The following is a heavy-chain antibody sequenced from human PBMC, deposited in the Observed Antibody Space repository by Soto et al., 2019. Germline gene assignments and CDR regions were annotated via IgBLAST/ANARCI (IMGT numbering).Heavy chain of an antibody. Sequence: PSETLSLTCTVSGVSISSGVYYWSWIRQHPGKGLEWIAYMYYSGRTYYNPSLKSRVTISVDTSKNQFSLKLSSVTAADTAVYYCARVPGVWGQGTLVTVSS. D-gene: IGHD3-10*01. CDR2: MYYSGRT. V-gene: IGHV4-31*03. J-gene: IGHJ4*02. CDR3: ARVPGV. CDR1: GVSISSGVYY.